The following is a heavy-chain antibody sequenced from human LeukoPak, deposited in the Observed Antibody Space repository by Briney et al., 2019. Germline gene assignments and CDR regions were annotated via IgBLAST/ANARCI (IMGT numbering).Heavy chain of an antibody. CDR3: ARGGYGSGWDYMDV. Sequence: SETLSLTCAVYGGSFSGYYWNWLRQPPGKGLEWIGGINHSGSTNYNPSLKSRVTLSVDTSKNQFSLNLSSVTAADTAVYFCARGGYGSGWDYMDVWGKGTTVPVSS. J-gene: IGHJ6*03. D-gene: IGHD3-10*01. V-gene: IGHV4-34*01. CDR1: GGSFSGYY. CDR2: INHSGST.